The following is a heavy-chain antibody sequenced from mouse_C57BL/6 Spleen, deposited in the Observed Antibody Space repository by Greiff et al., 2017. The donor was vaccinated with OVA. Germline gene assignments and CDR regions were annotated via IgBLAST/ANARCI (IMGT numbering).Heavy chain of an antibody. CDR3: ARRMVTTDWYFDV. J-gene: IGHJ1*03. V-gene: IGHV5-17*01. CDR1: GFTFSDYG. Sequence: EVQVVESGGGLVKPGGSLKLSCAASGFTFSDYGMHWVRQAPEKGLEWVAYISSGSSTIYYADTVKGRFTISRDNAKNTLFLQMTSLRSEDTAMYYCARRMVTTDWYFDVWGTGTTVTVSS. CDR2: ISSGSSTI. D-gene: IGHD2-2*01.